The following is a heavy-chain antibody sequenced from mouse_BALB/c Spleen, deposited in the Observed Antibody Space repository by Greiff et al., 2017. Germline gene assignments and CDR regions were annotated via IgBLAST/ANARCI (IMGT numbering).Heavy chain of an antibody. CDR1: GFTFSSYA. CDR3: ARFPITTVVARRYYFDY. Sequence: EVKLQESGGGLVKPGGSLKLSCAASGFTFSSYAMSWVRQTPEKRLEWVASISSGGSTYYPDSVKGRFTISRDNARNILYLQMSSLRSEDTAMYYCARFPITTVVARRYYFDYWGQGTTLTVSS. D-gene: IGHD1-1*01. V-gene: IGHV5-6-5*01. J-gene: IGHJ2*01. CDR2: ISSGGST.